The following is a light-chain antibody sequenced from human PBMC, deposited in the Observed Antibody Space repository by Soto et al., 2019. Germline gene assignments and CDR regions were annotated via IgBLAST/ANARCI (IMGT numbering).Light chain of an antibody. Sequence: EIVLTHSPGTLSLSPWEIATLSCRASQTVNNNYLTWYQQKAGQAPRLLIHGASTRATGIPARFSGSGSGTEFTLTISSLQSEDFAVYFCQQYNNWPLYTFGQGTKVDIK. CDR1: QTVNNN. J-gene: IGKJ2*01. CDR3: QQYNNWPLYT. V-gene: IGKV3D-15*01. CDR2: GAS.